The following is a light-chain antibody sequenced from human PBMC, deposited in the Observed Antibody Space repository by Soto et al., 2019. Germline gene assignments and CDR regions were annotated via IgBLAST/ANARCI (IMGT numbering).Light chain of an antibody. Sequence: EIVLTPSPATLSFSPLERATLSCRSSQSVSSYLAWYQQQPGQAPRLLIYGASTRATGIPARFSGSGSGTEFTLTISSLQSEDFAVYYCQQYNNWPPLTFGGGTKVDIK. CDR1: QSVSSY. V-gene: IGKV3-15*01. CDR2: GAS. CDR3: QQYNNWPPLT. J-gene: IGKJ4*01.